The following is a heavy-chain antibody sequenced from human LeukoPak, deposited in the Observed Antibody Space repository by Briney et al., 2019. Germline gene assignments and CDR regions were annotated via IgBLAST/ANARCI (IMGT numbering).Heavy chain of an antibody. CDR2: ISGSSTYT. CDR3: ARVGSRGYYFDY. D-gene: IGHD1-26*01. V-gene: IGHV3-11*06. Sequence: GGSLRLSCASSGFTFSDYYMSWIRQAPGKGLEWVSHISGSSTYTNYADSVKGRFTISRDNANNSLYLQMNRLTAEDTAVFYCARVGSRGYYFDYWGQGTLVSVSS. J-gene: IGHJ4*02. CDR1: GFTFSDYY.